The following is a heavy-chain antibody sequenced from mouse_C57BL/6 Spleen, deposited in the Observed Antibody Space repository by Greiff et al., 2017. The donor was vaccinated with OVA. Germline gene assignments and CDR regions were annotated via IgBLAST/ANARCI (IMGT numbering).Heavy chain of an antibody. CDR2: ISRGSSTI. CDR1: GFTFSDYG. J-gene: IGHJ2*01. V-gene: IGHV5-17*01. D-gene: IGHD1-1*01. CDR3: AATVVATGYFDY. Sequence: EVKVVESGGGLVKPGGSLKLSCAASGFTFSDYGMHWVRQAPEQGLEWVAYISRGSSTIYYPATVPGRPPISRATAKHTPFLHMTSLRSEDTAMCCCAATVVATGYFDYWGQGTTLTVSS.